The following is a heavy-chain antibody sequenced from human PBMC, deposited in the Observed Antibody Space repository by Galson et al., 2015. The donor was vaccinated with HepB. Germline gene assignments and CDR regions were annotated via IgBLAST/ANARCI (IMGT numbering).Heavy chain of an antibody. CDR3: ARDPPESPLGSGRDY. CDR1: GFTFSSYS. J-gene: IGHJ4*02. D-gene: IGHD3-10*01. CDR2: ISSSSSYI. V-gene: IGHV3-21*01. Sequence: SLRLSCAASGFTFSSYSMNWVRQAPGKGLEWVSSISSSSSYIYYADSVKGRFTISRDNAKNSLYLQMNSLRAEDTAVYYCARDPPESPLGSGRDYWGQGTLVTVSS.